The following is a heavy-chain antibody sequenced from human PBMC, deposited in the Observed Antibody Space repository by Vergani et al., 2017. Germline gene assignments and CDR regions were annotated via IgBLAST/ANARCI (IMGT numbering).Heavy chain of an antibody. CDR1: GFTFSSYG. J-gene: IGHJ6*02. Sequence: VQLLESGGGLVQPGGSLRLSCAASGFTFSSYGMHWVRQAPGKGLERVAVISYDGSNKYYADSVKGRFTISRDNSKNTLYLQMNSLRAEDTAVYYCEKDPHNCSSTSCYIYYYFGMDVWGQGTTVTVSS. CDR2: ISYDGSNK. CDR3: EKDPHNCSSTSCYIYYYFGMDV. V-gene: IGHV3-30*18. D-gene: IGHD2-2*01.